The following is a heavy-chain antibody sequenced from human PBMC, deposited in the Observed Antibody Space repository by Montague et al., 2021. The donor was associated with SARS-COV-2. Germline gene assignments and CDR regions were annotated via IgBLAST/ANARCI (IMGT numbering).Heavy chain of an antibody. Sequence: PALVKPTQTLTLTCTFSGFSLSTSGVGVGWIRQPPGKALEWLALIYWDDDKRYSPSLKSRLTITKDTSKNQVVLTVTNMDPVDTATYYCAHRRLHTGSFGYWGQGALVTVSS. D-gene: IGHD1-26*01. CDR1: GFSLSTSGVG. V-gene: IGHV2-5*02. CDR2: IYWDDDK. J-gene: IGHJ4*02. CDR3: AHRRLHTGSFGY.